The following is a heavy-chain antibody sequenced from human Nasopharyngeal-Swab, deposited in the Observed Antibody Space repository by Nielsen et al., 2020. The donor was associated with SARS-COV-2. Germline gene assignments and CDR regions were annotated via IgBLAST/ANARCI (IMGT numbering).Heavy chain of an antibody. CDR2: IYYSGST. V-gene: IGHV4-59*01. CDR1: GGSISSYY. Sequence: SETLSLTCTVSGGSISSYYWSWIRQPPGKGLEWIGYIYYSGSTNYNPSLKSRVTISVDTSKNQFSLKLSSVTAADTAVYYCARGTMVRGVIISDPLYWGQGTLVTVSS. CDR3: ARGTMVRGVIISDPLY. D-gene: IGHD3-10*01. J-gene: IGHJ4*02.